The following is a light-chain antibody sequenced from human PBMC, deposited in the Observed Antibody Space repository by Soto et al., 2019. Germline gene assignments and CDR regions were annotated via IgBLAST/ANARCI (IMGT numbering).Light chain of an antibody. V-gene: IGKV3-20*01. CDR2: GAS. CDR3: QQYGSSPPIT. Sequence: EIVLTQSPGTLSLSPGERATLSCRASQSVRSRYLAWYQQKAGQAPRLLIYGASSRATGIPDRFSGSGSGTDFTLTISRLEPQDFAVYYCQQYGSSPPITFGGGTKVEIK. J-gene: IGKJ4*01. CDR1: QSVRSRY.